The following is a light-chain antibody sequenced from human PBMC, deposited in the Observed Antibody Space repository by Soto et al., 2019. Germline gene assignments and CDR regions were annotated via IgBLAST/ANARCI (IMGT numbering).Light chain of an antibody. CDR2: EVS. CDR3: SSFTSSRTRV. J-gene: IGLJ3*02. V-gene: IGLV2-14*01. Sequence: QSALTQPASVSGSPGQSITISCTGTSSDIGGYNYVSWYQQHPGKAPKLMIYEVSNRPSGVSNRFSGSKSGNTASLTISGLRAEDEADYYSSSFTSSRTRVFGGGTKLTVL. CDR1: SSDIGGYNY.